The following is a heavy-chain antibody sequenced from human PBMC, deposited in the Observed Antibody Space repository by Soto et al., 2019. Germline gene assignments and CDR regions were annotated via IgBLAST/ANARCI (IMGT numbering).Heavy chain of an antibody. CDR3: ARRQMANMDRGWFNP. CDR2: IYYSGST. CDR1: GGSISSYY. D-gene: IGHD3-10*01. V-gene: IGHV4-59*08. J-gene: IGHJ5*02. Sequence: SETLSLTCTVSGGSISSYYWSWIRQPPGKGLEWIGYIYYSGSTNYNPSLKSRVTISVDTSKNQFSLKLSSVTAADTAVYYCARRQMANMDRGWFNPWGRGTLVTVSS.